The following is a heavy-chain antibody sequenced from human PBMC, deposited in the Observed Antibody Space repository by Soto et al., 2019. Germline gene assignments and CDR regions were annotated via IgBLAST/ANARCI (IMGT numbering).Heavy chain of an antibody. Sequence: GGSLRPPCATSEMTFRNDSMNWLPQAPGKGLEWVSSISSTSKYIYYADSVKGRFTISRDNAKKSLYLQMNSLRVEDTAVYYCARGLSSGWFDYWGQGILVTVSS. CDR3: ARGLSSGWFDY. V-gene: IGHV3-21*01. CDR2: ISSTSKYI. J-gene: IGHJ5*01. D-gene: IGHD6-19*01. CDR1: EMTFRNDS.